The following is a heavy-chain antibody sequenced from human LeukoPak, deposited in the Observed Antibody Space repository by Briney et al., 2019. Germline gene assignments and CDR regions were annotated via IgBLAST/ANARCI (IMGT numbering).Heavy chain of an antibody. J-gene: IGHJ4*02. Sequence: GASVKVSCKASGYTFTSYDINWVRQATGQGLEWMGWMNPNSGNTGYAQKFQGRVTITRNTSISTAYMELSSLRSEDTAVYYRARVIHSSGWYGLDYWGQGTLVTVSS. CDR2: MNPNSGNT. CDR3: ARVIHSSGWYGLDY. V-gene: IGHV1-8*03. CDR1: GYTFTSYD. D-gene: IGHD6-19*01.